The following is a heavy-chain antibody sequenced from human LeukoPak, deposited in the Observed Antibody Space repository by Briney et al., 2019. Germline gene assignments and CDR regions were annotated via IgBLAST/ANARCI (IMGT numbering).Heavy chain of an antibody. J-gene: IGHJ6*03. D-gene: IGHD6-13*01. CDR1: GYTFTSYD. CDR2: MNPNSGNT. CDR3: ARGGDPIAVAGTYYHYYYYMDV. V-gene: IGHV1-8*01. Sequence: GASVKVSCKASGYTFTSYDINWVRQATGQGLEWMGWMNPNSGNTGYAQKFQGRVTMTRNTSISTAYMELSSLRSEDTAVYYCARGGDPIAVAGTYYHYYYYMDVWGKGTTVTVSS.